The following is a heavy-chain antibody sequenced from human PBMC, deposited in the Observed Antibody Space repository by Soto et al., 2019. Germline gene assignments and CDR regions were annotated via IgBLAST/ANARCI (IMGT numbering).Heavy chain of an antibody. CDR3: ASRLRFYGLDV. CDR2: IYNGGSI. V-gene: IGHV4-59*01. D-gene: IGHD4-17*01. Sequence: QVQLQESGPGLVKPSETLSLTCTVSGGSISSYYWSWIRQPPGKGLEWIGYIYNGGSISYNPSLQGRVTRSVDTSKNHFSLNLSSATAADTAVYYCASRLRFYGLDVWGPGTTVTVSS. CDR1: GGSISSYY. J-gene: IGHJ6*02.